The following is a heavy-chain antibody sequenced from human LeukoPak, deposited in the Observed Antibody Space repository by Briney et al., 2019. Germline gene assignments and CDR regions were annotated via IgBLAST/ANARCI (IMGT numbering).Heavy chain of an antibody. CDR3: GRESFGGHCSRTGCFQYTWVDP. V-gene: IGHV4-59*11. CDR1: GGSISSLY. J-gene: IGHJ5*02. Sequence: SETLSLTYTVSGGSISSLYWTWIRQPPGKGLEWIGNIHNSGSTNYNPSLRSRVTISVDAAKNQFSLRLKSVTAADTAVYFCGRESFGGHCSRTGCFQYTWVDPWGQGSLVTVSS. CDR2: IHNSGST. D-gene: IGHD2-2*01.